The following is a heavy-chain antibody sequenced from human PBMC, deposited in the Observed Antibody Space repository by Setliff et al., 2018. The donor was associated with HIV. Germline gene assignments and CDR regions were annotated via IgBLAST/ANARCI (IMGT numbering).Heavy chain of an antibody. D-gene: IGHD2-21*01. CDR2: MNPNSGHT. J-gene: IGHJ4*02. CDR1: GYTFTSYD. V-gene: IGHV1-8*03. CDR3: ARDPVSDNSARPYYFDY. Sequence: ASVKVSCKASGYTFTSYDINWVRQATGQGLEWMGWMNPNSGHTGYAQKFQGRVTITSDTSISTAYMELSSLRSEDTAVYYCARDPVSDNSARPYYFDYWGQGTLVTVSS.